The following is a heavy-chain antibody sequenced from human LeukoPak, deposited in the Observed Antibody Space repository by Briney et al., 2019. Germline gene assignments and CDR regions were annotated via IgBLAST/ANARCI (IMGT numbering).Heavy chain of an antibody. V-gene: IGHV3-21*01. Sequence: GGSLRLSCETSGFTFSNYATSWVRQAPGRGLEWVSGISYGDGGTYYADSVKGRFTISRDNAKNSLYLQMNSLRAEDTAVYYCARVPADFWSGYYFDYWGQGTLVTVSS. J-gene: IGHJ4*02. CDR3: ARVPADFWSGYYFDY. CDR1: GFTFSNYA. CDR2: ISYGDGGT. D-gene: IGHD3-3*01.